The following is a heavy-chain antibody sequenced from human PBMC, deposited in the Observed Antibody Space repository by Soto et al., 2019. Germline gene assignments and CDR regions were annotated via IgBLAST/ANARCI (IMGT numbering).Heavy chain of an antibody. D-gene: IGHD1-26*01. V-gene: IGHV1-69*13. J-gene: IGHJ4*02. CDR1: GGTFSSFA. CDR3: AREGGGSYSPPKD. Sequence: SVKVSCKASGGTFSSFAISWVRQAPGQGLEWMGGIIPGFGAANYAQKFQDRVTINADESTRTAYMELSSLRSEDTAVYFCAREGGGSYSPPKDWGQGTLVTVS. CDR2: IIPGFGAA.